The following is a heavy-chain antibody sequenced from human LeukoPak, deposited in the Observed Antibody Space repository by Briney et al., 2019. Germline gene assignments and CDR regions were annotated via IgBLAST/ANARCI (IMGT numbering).Heavy chain of an antibody. CDR2: IYYSGST. CDR1: GGSISSYY. CDR3: ARSIWSGYYNPWYYYYGMDV. Sequence: PSETLSLTCTVSGGSISSYYWSWIRQPPGKGLEWIGYIYYSGSTNYNPSLKSRVTISVDTSKNQFSLKLSSVTAADTAVYYCARSIWSGYYNPWYYYYGMDVWGQGTTVTVSS. V-gene: IGHV4-59*08. J-gene: IGHJ6*02. D-gene: IGHD3-3*01.